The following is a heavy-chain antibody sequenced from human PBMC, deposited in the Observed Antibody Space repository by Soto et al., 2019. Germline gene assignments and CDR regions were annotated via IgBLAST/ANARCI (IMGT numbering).Heavy chain of an antibody. Sequence: PSETLSLTCTDSGGYISSSSYYWGWIRQPPGKGLEWIGSIYYSGSTYYNPSLKSRVTISVDTSKNQFSLKLSSVTAADPAVYYCATTIQLPFDYWVQGTLVTVSS. CDR3: ATTIQLPFDY. D-gene: IGHD3-10*01. J-gene: IGHJ4*02. CDR1: GGYISSSSYY. V-gene: IGHV4-39*01. CDR2: IYYSGST.